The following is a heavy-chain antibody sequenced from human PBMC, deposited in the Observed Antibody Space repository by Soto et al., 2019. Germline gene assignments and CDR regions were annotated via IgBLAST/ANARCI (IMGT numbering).Heavy chain of an antibody. J-gene: IGHJ4*02. CDR2: INAGNGNT. CDR3: ARDSPYSGNYYSGIFDY. Sequence: ASVKVSCKASGYTFTSHAMHWVRQAPGQRLEWMGWINAGNGNTKYSEKFQGRVTILRDTSASTVYMELTSLRSEDTAVYYCARDSPYSGNYYSGIFDYWGQGTLVTVSS. V-gene: IGHV1-3*01. CDR1: GYTFTSHA. D-gene: IGHD1-26*01.